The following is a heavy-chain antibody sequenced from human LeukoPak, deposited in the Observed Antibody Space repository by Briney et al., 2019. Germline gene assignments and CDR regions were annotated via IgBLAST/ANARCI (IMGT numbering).Heavy chain of an antibody. CDR3: ASSLPPGYSGYESYYYYGMDV. D-gene: IGHD5-12*01. CDR1: GGSISSSSYY. V-gene: IGHV4-61*05. Sequence: PSETLSLTCTVSGGSISSSSYYWSWIRQPPGKGLEWIGYIYYSGSTHYNPSLKSRVTISVDTSKNQFSLKLSSVTAADTAVYYCASSLPPGYSGYESYYYYGMDVWGQGTTVTVSS. J-gene: IGHJ6*02. CDR2: IYYSGST.